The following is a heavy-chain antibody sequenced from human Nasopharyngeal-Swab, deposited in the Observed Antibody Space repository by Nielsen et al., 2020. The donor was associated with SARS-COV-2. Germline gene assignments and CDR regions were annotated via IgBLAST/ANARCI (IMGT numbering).Heavy chain of an antibody. CDR2: ISYDGSNK. Sequence: GEPLKISCAASGFTFSSYSMNWVRQAPGKGLEWVAVISYDGSNKYYADSVKGRFTISRDNSKNTLYLQMNSLRAEDTAVYYCARDRITMVRGVYLDYWGQGTLVTVSS. CDR1: GFTFSSYS. D-gene: IGHD3-10*01. J-gene: IGHJ4*02. V-gene: IGHV3-30*03. CDR3: ARDRITMVRGVYLDY.